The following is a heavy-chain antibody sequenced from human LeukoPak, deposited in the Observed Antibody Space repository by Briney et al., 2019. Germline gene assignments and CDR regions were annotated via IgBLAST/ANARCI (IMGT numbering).Heavy chain of an antibody. J-gene: IGHJ5*02. CDR2: FDIEDGET. Sequence: SVKVSCKVSGYTLTELSIHWVRQAPGKGLELMGGFDIEDGETIYAKTFQGRVTMTEDTSTDTDYMELSSLRSEDTAVYYCATGDHLAAAGTGYWFDPWGQGTLVTVSS. CDR1: GYTLTELS. V-gene: IGHV1-24*01. CDR3: ATGDHLAAAGTGYWFDP. D-gene: IGHD6-13*01.